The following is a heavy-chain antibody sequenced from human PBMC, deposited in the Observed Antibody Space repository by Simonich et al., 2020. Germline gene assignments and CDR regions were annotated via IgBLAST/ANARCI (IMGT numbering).Heavy chain of an antibody. D-gene: IGHD5-12*01. CDR3: ARNSSYYAFDI. V-gene: IGHV3-48*01. Sequence: EVQLVESGGGLVQPGGSMRLSCAAYGFTFSSYSMNWVRQAPGKGLEWVSYISSSSSTIYYADSVKGRFTISRDNAKNSLYLQMNSLRAEDTAVYYCARNSSYYAFDIWGQGTMVTVSS. CDR1: GFTFSSYS. CDR2: ISSSSSTI. J-gene: IGHJ3*02.